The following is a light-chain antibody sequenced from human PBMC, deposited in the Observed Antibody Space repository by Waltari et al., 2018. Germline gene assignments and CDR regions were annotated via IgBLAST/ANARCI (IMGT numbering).Light chain of an antibody. Sequence: AIRVTQSPSSLSASTGDRVTITCRASQGISSYLAWYQQKPGKAPKLLIYAASTLQSGVPSRVSGSGSGTDFTLTISCLQSDDFATYYCQQYYSYPWTFGQGTKVEIK. J-gene: IGKJ1*01. CDR2: AAS. CDR1: QGISSY. V-gene: IGKV1-8*01. CDR3: QQYYSYPWT.